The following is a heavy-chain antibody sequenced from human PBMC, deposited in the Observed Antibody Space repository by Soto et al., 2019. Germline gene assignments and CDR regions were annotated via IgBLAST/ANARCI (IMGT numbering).Heavy chain of an antibody. D-gene: IGHD3-3*01. V-gene: IGHV3-30*18. CDR2: ISDDGSKK. Sequence: GGSLRLSCVASEFTFKTYGMHWVRQVPGKGLEWVAVISDDGSKKYYADSVKGRFTISRDNSKNTLYLQMNTLRADDTAVYYCAKDPQLYVDFWSGYFFEYRGQGTLVTVSS. CDR1: EFTFKTYG. CDR3: AKDPQLYVDFWSGYFFEY. J-gene: IGHJ4*02.